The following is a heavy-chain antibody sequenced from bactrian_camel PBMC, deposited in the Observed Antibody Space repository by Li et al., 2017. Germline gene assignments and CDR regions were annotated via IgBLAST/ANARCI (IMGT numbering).Heavy chain of an antibody. CDR2: INSFGITT. Sequence: DVQLVESGGGLVQPGGSLRLSCAASGFTFSSNAMMWVRQAQGKGLEWVAGINSFGITTYYKESMKGRFTISRDNAKNMVYLQLNSLKIDDTAMYYCANLDGHYWGQGTQVTVS. CDR3: ANLDGHY. V-gene: IGHV3S40*01. CDR1: GFTFSSNA. J-gene: IGHJ4*01.